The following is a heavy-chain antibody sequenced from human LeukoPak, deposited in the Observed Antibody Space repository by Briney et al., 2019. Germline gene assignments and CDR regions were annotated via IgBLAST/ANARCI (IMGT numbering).Heavy chain of an antibody. J-gene: IGHJ4*02. Sequence: GGSLRLSCAASGFTFSTHWMSWVRQAPGKGLEWVATIKPDGSEKYYVDSVKGRFTISRDNAKNSLYLQMNSLRAEDTAVYYCAEQLVSGVDYWGQGTLVTVSS. CDR3: AEQLVSGVDY. D-gene: IGHD6-6*01. CDR1: GFTFSTHW. V-gene: IGHV3-7*01. CDR2: IKPDGSEK.